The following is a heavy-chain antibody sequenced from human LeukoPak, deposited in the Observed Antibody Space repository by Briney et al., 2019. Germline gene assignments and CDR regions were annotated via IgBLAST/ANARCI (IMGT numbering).Heavy chain of an antibody. J-gene: IGHJ4*02. CDR1: GFTVSSNY. CDR2: IYSGFYSGGST. Sequence: GGSLRLSCAASGFTVSSNYMTWVRQAPGKGPEWVSLIYSGFYSGGSTYYADSVKGRFTIPRDNSKNTLYLQMDSLRAEDTAVYYCALGLPAYYDTSGYPFDYWGQGTLVTVSS. CDR3: ALGLPAYYDTSGYPFDY. D-gene: IGHD3-22*01. V-gene: IGHV3-53*01.